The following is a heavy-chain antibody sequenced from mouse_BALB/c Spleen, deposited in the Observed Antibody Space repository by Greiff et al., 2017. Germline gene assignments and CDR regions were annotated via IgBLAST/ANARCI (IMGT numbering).Heavy chain of an antibody. D-gene: IGHD2-1*01. J-gene: IGHJ4*01. CDR1: GFTFSSFG. CDR2: ISSGSSTN. CDR3: ARTEDGNYVTSYAMDY. Sequence: EVQLVESGGGLVQPGGSLKLSCAASGFTFSSFGMHWVRQAPEKGLEWVAYISSGSSTNYYADTVKGRSTIARDNPKNTLFLQMTSLRSEDTAMYYCARTEDGNYVTSYAMDYWGQGTSVTVSS. V-gene: IGHV5-17*02.